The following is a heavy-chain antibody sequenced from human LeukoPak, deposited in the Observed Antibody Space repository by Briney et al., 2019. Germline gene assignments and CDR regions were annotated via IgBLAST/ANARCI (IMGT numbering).Heavy chain of an antibody. CDR3: ARSSGIAVYWYFDL. CDR2: INHSGST. J-gene: IGHJ2*01. Sequence: SETLSLTCAVYGGSFSGYYWSWIRQPPGKGLEWIWEINHSGSTNYNPSLKSRVTISVDTSKNQFSLKLSSVTAADTAVYYCARSSGIAVYWYFDLWGRGTLVTVSS. D-gene: IGHD6-19*01. V-gene: IGHV4-34*01. CDR1: GGSFSGYY.